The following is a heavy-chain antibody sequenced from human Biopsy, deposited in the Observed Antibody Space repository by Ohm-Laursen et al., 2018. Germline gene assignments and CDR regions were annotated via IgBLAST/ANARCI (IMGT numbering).Heavy chain of an antibody. CDR3: ARGLPRIAPMVRGRRTWFDP. V-gene: IGHV4-34*01. J-gene: IGHJ5*02. D-gene: IGHD3-10*01. CDR1: GGSISGYY. Sequence: SQTLSLTCTVSGGSISGYYWSWIRQTPGKGLEWIGEINHSGSTNYKPSLDSRVAISADTSKNQFSLNLYSVTAADTAVYFCARGLPRIAPMVRGRRTWFDPWGQGTLVTVSS. CDR2: INHSGST.